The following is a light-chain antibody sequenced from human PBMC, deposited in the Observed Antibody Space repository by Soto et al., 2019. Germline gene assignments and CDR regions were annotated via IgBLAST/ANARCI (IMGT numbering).Light chain of an antibody. CDR2: DAS. CDR3: QQYSKWPIT. V-gene: IGKV3-11*01. Sequence: DIVLTQSPATLSWSPAESATLSCRASQSVSSYLAWYKQKPGQAPRLLSYDASSRATGIPDRFSGSGSGTEFSLTISSLKSEDFEVYYCQQYSKWPITFGQGTRLEIK. CDR1: QSVSSY. J-gene: IGKJ5*01.